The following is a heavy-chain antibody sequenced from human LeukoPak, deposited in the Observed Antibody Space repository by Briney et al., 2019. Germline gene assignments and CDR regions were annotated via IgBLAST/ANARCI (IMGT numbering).Heavy chain of an antibody. V-gene: IGHV3-23*01. D-gene: IGHD2-15*01. Sequence: PGGSLRLSCAASEFTFRNYAMNWVRQAPGKGLEWVSGISRSGGSTNYADSVKGRLTISRDNSKNTLYLQMNSLRAEDTAVYYCARGTVVGSHFDYWGQGTLVTVSS. CDR1: EFTFRNYA. CDR2: ISRSGGST. J-gene: IGHJ4*02. CDR3: ARGTVVGSHFDY.